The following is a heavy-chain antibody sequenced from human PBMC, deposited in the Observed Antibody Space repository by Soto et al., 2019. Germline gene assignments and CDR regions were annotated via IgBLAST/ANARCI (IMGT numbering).Heavy chain of an antibody. D-gene: IGHD6-19*01. CDR2: LDHSGSA. Sequence: SETLSLTCAVYGGSFTDYYWSWIRQSPGRGLEWIGELDHSGSANYNPYIQSRVTISVDTSKNQFSLNLSSVSAAETAVNICARGAPNSFSGRYRPRKYYFDYWGQGTLVTVSS. CDR3: ARGAPNSFSGRYRPRKYYFDY. CDR1: GGSFTDYY. J-gene: IGHJ4*02. V-gene: IGHV4-34*01.